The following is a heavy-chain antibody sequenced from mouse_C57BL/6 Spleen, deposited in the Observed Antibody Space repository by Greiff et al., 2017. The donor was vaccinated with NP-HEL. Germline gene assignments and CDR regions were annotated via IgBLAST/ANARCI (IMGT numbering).Heavy chain of an antibody. D-gene: IGHD2-10*01. J-gene: IGHJ2*01. Sequence: VQLQQPGAELVRPGTSVKLSCKASGYTFTSYWMHWVKQRPGQGLEWIGVIDPSDSYTNYNQKFKGKATLTVDTSSSTAYMQLSSLTSEDSAVYYCARSYYGNYVFYSDYWGQGTTLTVSS. V-gene: IGHV1-59*01. CDR2: IDPSDSYT. CDR1: GYTFTSYW. CDR3: ARSYYGNYVFYSDY.